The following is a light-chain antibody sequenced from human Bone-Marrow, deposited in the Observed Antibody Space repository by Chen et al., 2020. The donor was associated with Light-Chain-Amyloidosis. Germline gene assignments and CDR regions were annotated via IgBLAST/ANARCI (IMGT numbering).Light chain of an antibody. CDR3: VIWHNDAVV. J-gene: IGLJ3*02. Sequence: QAVLTHPPSLSPSHGASSSLTCTFPTGLSVTSSTIFWYQQKPGSPPQFLLRYKSDSDTEVGSGVPSRFCGSKDASAKAGILRISGLQSEDEADYYCVIWHNDAVVFGGGTKLTVL. CDR1: TGLSVTSST. V-gene: IGLV5-45*01. CDR2: YKSDSDT.